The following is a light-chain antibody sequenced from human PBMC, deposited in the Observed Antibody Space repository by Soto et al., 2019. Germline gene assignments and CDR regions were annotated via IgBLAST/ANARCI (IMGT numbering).Light chain of an antibody. Sequence: DIVMTQSPDSLAVSLGERATINCRSSQSVFYTPNNKNYLAWYQQKPGQPPKLLIYWASTRESGVPDRFSGSGSGTDFTLTISSLQAEDVAVYYCQQYYSPPWTFGLGTKVEIK. CDR1: QSVFYTPNNKNY. V-gene: IGKV4-1*01. CDR2: WAS. J-gene: IGKJ1*01. CDR3: QQYYSPPWT.